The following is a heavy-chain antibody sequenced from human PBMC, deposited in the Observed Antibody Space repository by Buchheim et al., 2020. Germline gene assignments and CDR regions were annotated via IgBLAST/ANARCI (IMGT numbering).Heavy chain of an antibody. J-gene: IGHJ4*02. CDR1: EFTFSDYS. D-gene: IGHD3-22*01. CDR2: ISSSTHKI. CDR3: ARGHYFDSSGYWGFDY. V-gene: IGHV3-48*02. Sequence: EVQLVESGGDLVQPGGSLRLSCTASEFTFSDYSMNWVRQAPGKGLEWVSYISSSTHKIYYADSVKGRFTISRDNAKNSLYLQMNSLRDEDTAVYYYARGHYFDSSGYWGFDYWGQGTL.